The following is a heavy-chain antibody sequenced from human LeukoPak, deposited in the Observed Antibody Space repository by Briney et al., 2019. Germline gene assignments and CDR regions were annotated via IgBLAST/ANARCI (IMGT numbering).Heavy chain of an antibody. Sequence: SETLSLICTVSYYRFRDVYFWAWMRQPPGKGVEWIGNLFHCGNTYYSPSLNNRATISLDISTNQFSLKLNSATAADTAVYYCARVYCSTSDCYHRKADTYYAMDVWGTGTTVTVSS. D-gene: IGHD2-2*01. CDR1: YYRFRDVYF. CDR2: LFHCGNT. CDR3: ARVYCSTSDCYHRKADTYYAMDV. J-gene: IGHJ6*04. V-gene: IGHV4-38-2*02.